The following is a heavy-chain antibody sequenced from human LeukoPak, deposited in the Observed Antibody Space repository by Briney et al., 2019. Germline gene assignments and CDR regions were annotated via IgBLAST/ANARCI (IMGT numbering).Heavy chain of an antibody. J-gene: IGHJ3*02. CDR3: ARDPSGGAFDI. Sequence: GGSLRLSCVASGFTFSSYWMSWVRQAPGKGLEWVANIKQDGSEKYNVDSVKGRFTISRDNAKNSLYLQMNSLRAEDTVVYYCARDPSGGAFDIWGQGTMVTVSS. CDR1: GFTFSSYW. V-gene: IGHV3-7*01. CDR2: IKQDGSEK. D-gene: IGHD3-10*01.